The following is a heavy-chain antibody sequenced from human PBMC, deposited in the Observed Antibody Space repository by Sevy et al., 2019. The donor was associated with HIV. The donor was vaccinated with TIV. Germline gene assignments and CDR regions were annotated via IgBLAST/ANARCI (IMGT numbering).Heavy chain of an antibody. D-gene: IGHD3-22*01. CDR2: ISAYNGNT. CDR1: DYTFSTQG. V-gene: IGHV1-18*01. J-gene: IGHJ4*02. CDR3: GRDWAPGYYYDAIGVKRDYYFDY. Sequence: ASVKVSCKASDYTFSTQGFNWVRQAPGQGLEWMGWISAYNGNTKYAQKFQGRVTMTTDTSTRTAYMELRSLTSEATAVYYYGRDWAPGYYYDAIGVKRDYYFDYWGQGTLVTVSS.